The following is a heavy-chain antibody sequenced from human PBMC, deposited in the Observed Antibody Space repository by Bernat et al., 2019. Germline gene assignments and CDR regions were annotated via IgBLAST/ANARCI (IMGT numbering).Heavy chain of an antibody. CDR3: AREHSYYSGLVDC. D-gene: IGHD3-10*01. CDR2: IKQDGSEK. Sequence: EVQLVESGGGLVQPGGSLRLSCVASGFTFISYWMNWVRQAPGKGLEWVANIKQDGSEKYYVDSVKGRFTISRDNAKNSLYLQMNSLRAEDTAVYYCAREHSYYSGLVDCWGQGTLVTVSS. J-gene: IGHJ4*02. V-gene: IGHV3-7*01. CDR1: GFTFISYW.